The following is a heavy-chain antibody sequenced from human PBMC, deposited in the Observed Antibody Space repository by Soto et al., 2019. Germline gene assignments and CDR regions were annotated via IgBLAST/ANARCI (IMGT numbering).Heavy chain of an antibody. CDR1: GYSISSSNW. CDR3: ARREIQGPIDY. Sequence: QVPLQESGPGLVKPSDTLSLTCAVSGYSISSSNWWGWIRQPPGKGLEWIGYIYYSVTTYYNPSLKSRVTLSVDTSKNQFSLKLTSVTAVDTAVYYCARREIQGPIDYWGQGPLVTVSS. V-gene: IGHV4-28*01. D-gene: IGHD1-26*01. J-gene: IGHJ4*02. CDR2: IYYSVTT.